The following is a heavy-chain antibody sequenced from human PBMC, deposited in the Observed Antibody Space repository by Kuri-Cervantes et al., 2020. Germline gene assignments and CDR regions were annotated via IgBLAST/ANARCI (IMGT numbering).Heavy chain of an antibody. Sequence: SVKVSCKASGGTFSSYAISWVRQAPGQGLEWMGGIIPIFGTANYAQKFQGRVTITADESTSTAYMELSSLRSEDTAVYYCARVNNRLLGAFDYWGQGTLVTVSS. J-gene: IGHJ4*02. D-gene: IGHD7-27*01. V-gene: IGHV1-69*13. CDR1: GGTFSSYA. CDR3: ARVNNRLLGAFDY. CDR2: IIPIFGTA.